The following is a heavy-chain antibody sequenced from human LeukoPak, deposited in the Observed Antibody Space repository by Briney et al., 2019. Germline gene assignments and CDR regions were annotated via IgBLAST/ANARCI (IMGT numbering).Heavy chain of an antibody. CDR3: ARVVVVAATRGSDAFDI. CDR1: GGSLSSSSYY. V-gene: IGHV4-39*07. Sequence: SETLSLTCTVSGGSLSSSSYYWGWIRQPPGKGLEWIGSIYYSGSTYYNPSLKSRVTISVDTSKNQFFLKLSSVTAADTAVYYCARVVVVAATRGSDAFDIWGQGTMVTVSS. CDR2: IYYSGST. D-gene: IGHD2-15*01. J-gene: IGHJ3*02.